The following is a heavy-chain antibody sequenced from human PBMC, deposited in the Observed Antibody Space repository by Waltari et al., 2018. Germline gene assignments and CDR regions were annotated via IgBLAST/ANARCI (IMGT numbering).Heavy chain of an antibody. Sequence: QVQLVQSGAEVKKPGSSVKVSCQASGGTFSRYAISWVRQAPGQGLEWMGGIIPIFGTANYAQKFQGRVTITADESTSTAYMELSSLRSEDTAMYYCARDSYYIAARPFGLDYWGQGTLVTVSS. J-gene: IGHJ4*02. D-gene: IGHD6-6*01. CDR1: GGTFSRYA. CDR2: IIPIFGTA. V-gene: IGHV1-69*01. CDR3: ARDSYYIAARPFGLDY.